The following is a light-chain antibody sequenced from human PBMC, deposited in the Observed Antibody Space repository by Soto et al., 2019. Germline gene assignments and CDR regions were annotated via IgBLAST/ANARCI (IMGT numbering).Light chain of an antibody. CDR2: EGS. Sequence: QSALTQPASVSGSPGQSIAISCTGTSNDVGRYNLVSWYQQHPGKAPKLMIYEGSERPSGVSNRFSGSKSGNTASLTISGLQAEDEADYYCCPYAGTSTFGLYVFGTGTKLTVL. CDR1: SNDVGRYNL. V-gene: IGLV2-23*03. J-gene: IGLJ1*01. CDR3: CPYAGTSTFGLYV.